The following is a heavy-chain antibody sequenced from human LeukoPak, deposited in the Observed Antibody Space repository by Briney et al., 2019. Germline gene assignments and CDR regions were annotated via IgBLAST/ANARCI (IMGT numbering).Heavy chain of an antibody. J-gene: IGHJ4*02. D-gene: IGHD1-20*01. CDR1: GFTFSSYW. CDR3: ARDPPFIIGTTFFDY. V-gene: IGHV3-74*01. Sequence: GGSLRLSCAASGFTFSSYWMHWVRQAPGEGLVWVSRINTDGTTTTYADSVKGRFTISRDNAKNSLYLQMNSLRAEDTAVYYCARDPPFIIGTTFFDYWGQGTLVTVSS. CDR2: INTDGTTT.